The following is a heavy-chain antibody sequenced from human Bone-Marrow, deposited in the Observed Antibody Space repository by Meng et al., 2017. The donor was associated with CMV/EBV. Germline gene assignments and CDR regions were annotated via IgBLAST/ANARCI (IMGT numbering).Heavy chain of an antibody. Sequence: ASVKVSCKVSGYTLTELSMHWVRQAPGKGLEWMGGFDLEDGETIYAQKFQGRVTMTEDTSTDTAYMELSSLRSEDTAVYYCATGTSWSSRGYNPSYYYYYGMDVWGQGTTVTVSS. J-gene: IGHJ6*02. D-gene: IGHD5-24*01. CDR3: ATGTSWSSRGYNPSYYYYYGMDV. V-gene: IGHV1-24*01. CDR1: GYTLTELS. CDR2: FDLEDGET.